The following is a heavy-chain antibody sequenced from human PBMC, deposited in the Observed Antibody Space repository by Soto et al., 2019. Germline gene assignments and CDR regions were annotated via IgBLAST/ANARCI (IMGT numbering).Heavy chain of an antibody. V-gene: IGHV3-30*18. CDR1: GFTFSSYG. D-gene: IGHD3-22*01. Sequence: SGGSLRLSCAASGFTFSSYGMHWVRQAPGKGLEWVAVISYDGSNKYYADSVKGRFTISRDNSKNTLYLQMNSLRAEDTAVYYCAKAAGGYYYYDSSSPFDYWGQGTLVTVSS. J-gene: IGHJ4*02. CDR3: AKAAGGYYYYDSSSPFDY. CDR2: ISYDGSNK.